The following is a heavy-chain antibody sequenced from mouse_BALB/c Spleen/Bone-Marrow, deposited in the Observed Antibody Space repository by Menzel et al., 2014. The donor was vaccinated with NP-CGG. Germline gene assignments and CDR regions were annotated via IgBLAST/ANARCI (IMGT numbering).Heavy chain of an antibody. Sequence: EVMLVESGGGLVQPGGSLRLSCATSGFTFTDYYMTWVRQPSGKALEWLSFIRNEANGYTTEYSASVKGRFTISRDNPQSILYLQMNTLRPEDSATYYCARDNGSSPSYWFFNVWGAGTTVTVSS. V-gene: IGHV7-3*02. CDR1: GFTFTDYY. J-gene: IGHJ1*01. D-gene: IGHD1-1*01. CDR3: ARDNGSSPSYWFFNV. CDR2: IRNEANGYTT.